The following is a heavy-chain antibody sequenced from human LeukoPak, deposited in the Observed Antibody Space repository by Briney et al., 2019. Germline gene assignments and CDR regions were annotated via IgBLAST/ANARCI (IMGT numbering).Heavy chain of an antibody. J-gene: IGHJ3*01. D-gene: IGHD1-20*01. CDR1: GIIFSDHY. V-gene: IGHV3-72*01. CDR3: VRGHNSFDL. CDR2: SRIKTDGYIT. Sequence: GGSLRLSCAVSGIIFSDHYLDWVRQPPGRGLEWVGRSRIKTDGYITQYAASVTGRFTISRDESKNSLYLHMNSLRSEDTAVYFCVRGHNSFDLWGQGTMVTVSS.